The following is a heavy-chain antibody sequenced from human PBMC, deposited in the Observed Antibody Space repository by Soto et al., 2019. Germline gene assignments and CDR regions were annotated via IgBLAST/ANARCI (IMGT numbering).Heavy chain of an antibody. D-gene: IGHD5-12*01. Sequence: QVQLVQSGAEVKKPGSSVTVSCKASGGTFSSYTISWVRQAPGQGLEWMGGIIPIFGTANYAQKFQGRVTITADQSTSTADIELSSLIAVDTAVYYCARGNHRWLQWWYFDLWGRGTLVTVSS. CDR1: GGTFSSYT. CDR3: ARGNHRWLQWWYFDL. CDR2: IIPIFGTA. J-gene: IGHJ2*01. V-gene: IGHV1-69*12.